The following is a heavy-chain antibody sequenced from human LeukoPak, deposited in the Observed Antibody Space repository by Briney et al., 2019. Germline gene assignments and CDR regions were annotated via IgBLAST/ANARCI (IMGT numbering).Heavy chain of an antibody. CDR2: IIPILGIA. D-gene: IGHD6-19*01. V-gene: IGHV1-69*04. CDR3: ARDPGYSSGWYPFDY. J-gene: IGHJ4*02. CDR1: GGAFSSYT. Sequence: SVKVSCKASGGAFSSYTISWVRQAPGQGLEWMGRIIPILGIANYAQKFQGRVTITADKSTSTAYMELSSLRSEDTAVYYCARDPGYSSGWYPFDYWGQRTLVTVSS.